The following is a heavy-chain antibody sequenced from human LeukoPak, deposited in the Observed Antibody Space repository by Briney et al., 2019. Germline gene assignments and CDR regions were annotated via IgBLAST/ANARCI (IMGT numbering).Heavy chain of an antibody. J-gene: IGHJ4*02. D-gene: IGHD3-16*02. Sequence: GGSLRLPCAASGFTFSSYGMHRVRQAPGKGLEWVAVISYDGSNKYYADSVKGRFTISRDNSKNTLYLQMNSLRAEDTAVYYCAKNNPVWGSYRSLDYWGQGTLVTVSS. CDR3: AKNNPVWGSYRSLDY. CDR2: ISYDGSNK. V-gene: IGHV3-30*18. CDR1: GFTFSSYG.